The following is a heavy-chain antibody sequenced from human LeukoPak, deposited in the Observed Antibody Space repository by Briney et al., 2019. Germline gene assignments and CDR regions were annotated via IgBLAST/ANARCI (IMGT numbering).Heavy chain of an antibody. Sequence: PGGSLRLSCAASGFIFSTYGMSWVRQAPGKGLEWVSAISGSGGSTYYADSVKGRFTISRDNSKNTLYLQMNSLRAEDTAVYYCAANPAQLGYWGQGTLVTVSS. CDR2: ISGSGGST. D-gene: IGHD3-22*01. V-gene: IGHV3-23*01. CDR3: AANPAQLGY. J-gene: IGHJ4*02. CDR1: GFIFSTYG.